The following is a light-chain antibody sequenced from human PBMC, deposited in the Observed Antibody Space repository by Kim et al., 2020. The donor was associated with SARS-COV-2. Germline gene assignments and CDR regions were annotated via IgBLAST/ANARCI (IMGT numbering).Light chain of an antibody. J-gene: IGLJ2*01. Sequence: SSELTQDPTVSVALGQTVRITCQGDSLRTYHATWYQQKPGQAPVLVIYGRNNRPSGIPDRFSGSISGNTASLTVTGAQAEDEADYYCNSRDSSGNHLVFG. CDR3: NSRDSSGNHLV. V-gene: IGLV3-19*01. CDR2: GRN. CDR1: SLRTYH.